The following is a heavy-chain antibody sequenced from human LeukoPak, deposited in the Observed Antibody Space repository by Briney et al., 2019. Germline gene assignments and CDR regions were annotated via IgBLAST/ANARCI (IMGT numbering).Heavy chain of an antibody. D-gene: IGHD6-13*01. CDR1: GGSFSGYY. Sequence: SETLSLTCAVYGGSFSGYYWSWIRQPPGKGLEWIGEINHSGSTNYNPSLKSRVTISVDTSKNQFSLKLSSVTAADTAVYYCARDDSSNWLKPFDSWGQGTLVTVSS. J-gene: IGHJ4*02. V-gene: IGHV4-34*01. CDR3: ARDDSSNWLKPFDS. CDR2: INHSGST.